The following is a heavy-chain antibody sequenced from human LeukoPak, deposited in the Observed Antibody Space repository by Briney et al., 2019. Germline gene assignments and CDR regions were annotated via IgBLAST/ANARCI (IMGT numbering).Heavy chain of an antibody. CDR3: AKVQLGIGVDY. Sequence: GGSLRLSCAAPGFTVSSNYMSWVRQAPGKGLEWVSIIYIGGTIYYSDSVKGRFTISRDNSKNTLYLQMNSLRAEDTAVYYCAKVQLGIGVDYWAQGTLVTVSS. CDR1: GFTVSSNY. D-gene: IGHD7-27*01. J-gene: IGHJ4*02. CDR2: IYIGGTI. V-gene: IGHV3-66*01.